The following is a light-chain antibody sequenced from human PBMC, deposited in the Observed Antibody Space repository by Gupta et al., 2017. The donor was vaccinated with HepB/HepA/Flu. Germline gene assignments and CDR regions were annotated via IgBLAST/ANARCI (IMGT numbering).Light chain of an antibody. V-gene: IGKV3-15*01. CDR1: QSVGAD. CDR2: GAS. CDR3: QQGYKCPYT. Sequence: IVMTQSPATLSVSLGESATFSCRASQSVGADITWYQQRPGQAPRVLICGASTRHTGFPARFGGSGSGTEFTLTITSLQTEDSAAYYCQQGYKCPYTFGHGTKL. J-gene: IGKJ2*01.